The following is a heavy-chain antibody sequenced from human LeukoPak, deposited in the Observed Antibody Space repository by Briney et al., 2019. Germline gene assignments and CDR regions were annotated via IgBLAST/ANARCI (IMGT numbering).Heavy chain of an antibody. D-gene: IGHD3-10*01. J-gene: IGHJ4*02. CDR3: ARGDYYGSGRPTNAFDY. V-gene: IGHV1-2*02. Sequence: ASGKVSCKASGYTFTGYYMHWVRQAPGQGLEWMGGINPNSGGTNYAQKFQGRVTMTRDTSISTAYMELSRLRSDDSAVYYCARGDYYGSGRPTNAFDYWGQGTLVTVSS. CDR1: GYTFTGYY. CDR2: INPNSGGT.